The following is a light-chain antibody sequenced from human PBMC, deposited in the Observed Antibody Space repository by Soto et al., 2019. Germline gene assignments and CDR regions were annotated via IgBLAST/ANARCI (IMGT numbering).Light chain of an antibody. CDR2: GAS. V-gene: IGKV3-20*01. CDR3: QQFGSSFIT. CDR1: QSVSIL. Sequence: EIVMTQSPATLSVSPGERATLSCRASQSVSILLAWYQQKPGQAPRLLIYGASRRATGVPDRFSGSGSGTDFTLTISRLEREDFAVYFCQQFGSSFITFGQGTRLEIK. J-gene: IGKJ5*01.